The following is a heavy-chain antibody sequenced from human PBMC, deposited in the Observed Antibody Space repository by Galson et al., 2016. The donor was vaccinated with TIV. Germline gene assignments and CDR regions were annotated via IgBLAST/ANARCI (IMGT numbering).Heavy chain of an antibody. CDR1: GFTFSYYP. D-gene: IGHD5-12*01. CDR2: ISYDGTIG. CDR3: AREEASGHDPFRVTIGFEN. V-gene: IGHV3-30*04. J-gene: IGHJ4*02. Sequence: LRLSCAASGFTFSYYPMHWVRQAPGKALEWVAIISYDGTIGTYADSVKGRFTISRDNSKNTLYLQMNSLRAEDTAVYYCAREEASGHDPFRVTIGFENWGQGTLVTVSS.